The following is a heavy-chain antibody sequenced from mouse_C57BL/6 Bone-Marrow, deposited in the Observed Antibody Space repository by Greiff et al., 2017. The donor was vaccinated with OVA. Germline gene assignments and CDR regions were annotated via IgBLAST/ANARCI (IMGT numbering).Heavy chain of an antibody. CDR1: GYSFTSDY. D-gene: IGHD2-10*01. V-gene: IGHV3-8*01. CDR3: ARSYYFWDFDV. J-gene: IGHJ1*03. CDR2: ISYSGST. Sequence: EVKLVESGPGLAKPSQTLSLTCSVTGYSFTSDYWNWIRKFPGNKLEYMGYISYSGSTYYNPSLKSRISITRDTPKNQYYLQCKSVTTEDTATYSCARSYYFWDFDVGGTGTTVTVSS.